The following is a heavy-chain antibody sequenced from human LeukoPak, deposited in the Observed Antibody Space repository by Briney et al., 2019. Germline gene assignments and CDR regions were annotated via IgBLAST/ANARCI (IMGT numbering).Heavy chain of an antibody. V-gene: IGHV3-53*01. D-gene: IGHD3-22*01. CDR1: GFTVRTTY. Sequence: GGSLRLSCAASGFTVRTTYMSWVRQAPGKGPEWVSVLYTGGGTDYADSVKGRFTISRDNSKNTLALQMNTLRAEDTAIYYCARSGYRHPYHFDSWGQGTLVTVSS. CDR3: ARSGYRHPYHFDS. J-gene: IGHJ4*02. CDR2: LYTGGGT.